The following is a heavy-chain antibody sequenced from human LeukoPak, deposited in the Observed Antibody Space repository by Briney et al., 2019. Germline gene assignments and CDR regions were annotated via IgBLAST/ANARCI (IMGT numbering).Heavy chain of an antibody. Sequence: PMASVKVSCKASGYTFTGYYMHWVRQATGQGLEWMGWMNPNSGNTGYAQKFQGRVTMTRNTSISTAYMELSSLRSEDTAVYYCARAVSSSGTAVAGYPFYYYYGMDVWGQGTTVTVSS. CDR3: ARAVSSSGTAVAGYPFYYYYGMDV. V-gene: IGHV1-8*02. J-gene: IGHJ6*02. D-gene: IGHD6-19*01. CDR1: GYTFTGYY. CDR2: MNPNSGNT.